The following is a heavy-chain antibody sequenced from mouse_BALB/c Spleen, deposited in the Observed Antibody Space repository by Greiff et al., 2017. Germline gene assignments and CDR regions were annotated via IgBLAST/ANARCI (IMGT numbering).Heavy chain of an antibody. CDR2: ISSGGSYT. CDR1: GFTFSSYT. V-gene: IGHV5-6-4*01. CDR3: TRDEAY. J-gene: IGHJ3*01. Sequence: EVQVVESGGGLVKPGGSLKLSCAASGFTFSSYTMSWVRQTPEKRLELVATISSGGSYTYYPDSVKGRFTISRDNAKNTLYLQMSSLKSEDTAMYYCTRDEAYWGQGTLVTVSA.